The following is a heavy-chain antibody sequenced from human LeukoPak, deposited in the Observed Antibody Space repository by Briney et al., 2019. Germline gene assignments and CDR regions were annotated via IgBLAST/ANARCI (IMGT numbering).Heavy chain of an antibody. CDR3: AKDPSSDYDFWSGYSDY. Sequence: GGSLRLSCAASGFTFSSYAMSWVRQAPGKGLEWVSAISGSGGSTYYADSVKGRFTISRDNSKNTLYLQMNSLRAEDTAVYYCAKDPSSDYDFWSGYSDYWGQGTLVTVSS. CDR1: GFTFSSYA. CDR2: ISGSGGST. D-gene: IGHD3-3*01. V-gene: IGHV3-23*01. J-gene: IGHJ4*02.